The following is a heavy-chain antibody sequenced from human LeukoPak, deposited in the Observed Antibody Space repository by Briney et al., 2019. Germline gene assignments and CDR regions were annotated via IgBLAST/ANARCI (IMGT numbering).Heavy chain of an antibody. Sequence: KPSETLSLTCAVYGGSFSGYYWSWIRQPPGKGLEWIGEINHSGSTNYNPSLKSRVTISVDTSKNQFSLKLSSVTAADTAVYYCASKLGYCSGGSCYAPWGQGTLVTVSS. CDR1: GGSFSGYY. D-gene: IGHD2-15*01. CDR3: ASKLGYCSGGSCYAP. CDR2: INHSGST. V-gene: IGHV4-34*01. J-gene: IGHJ5*02.